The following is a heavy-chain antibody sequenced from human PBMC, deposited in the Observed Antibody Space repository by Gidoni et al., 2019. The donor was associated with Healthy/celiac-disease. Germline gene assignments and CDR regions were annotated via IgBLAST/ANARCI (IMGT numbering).Heavy chain of an antibody. D-gene: IGHD4-17*01. V-gene: IGHV1-8*01. CDR3: ARRDGDYEYYYGMDV. Sequence: QFQLVQSGAEVQKHGASVMASCKPSRYTFTSYDINWVRQAPGQGLEWMGWMKPNSGNTGYAQKFQGRVTMTRNTSISTAYMELSSLRSEDTAVYYCARRDGDYEYYYGMDVWGQGTTVTVSS. J-gene: IGHJ6*02. CDR1: RYTFTSYD. CDR2: MKPNSGNT.